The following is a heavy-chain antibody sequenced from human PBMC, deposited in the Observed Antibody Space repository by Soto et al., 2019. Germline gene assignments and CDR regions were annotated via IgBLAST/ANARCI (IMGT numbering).Heavy chain of an antibody. V-gene: IGHV1-69*01. D-gene: IGHD2-2*01. J-gene: IGHJ6*02. CDR2: IIPISGTA. CDR1: GGTFSSYA. CDR3: ARSQGSSTSLEIYYYYYYGMDV. Sequence: QVQLVQSGAEVKKTGSSVKVSCKASGGTFSSYAISWVRQAPGQGLEWMGGIIPISGTANYAQKFQGRVTTTADESTGTAYMELSSLRSEDTAVYYCARSQGSSTSLEIYYYYYYGMDVWGQGTTVTVSS.